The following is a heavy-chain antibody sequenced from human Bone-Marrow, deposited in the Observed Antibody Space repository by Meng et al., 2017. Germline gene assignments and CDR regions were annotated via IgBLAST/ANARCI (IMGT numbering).Heavy chain of an antibody. CDR2: IYYSGST. V-gene: IGHV4-59*01. D-gene: IGHD3-22*01. Sequence: SETLSLTCTVSGGSISSYYWSWIRQPPGKGLEWIGYIYYSGSTNYNPSLKSRVTISVDTSKNQFSLKLSSVTAADTAVYYCARFTCYYDSCGYYYYYYGMDVWGQGTTVTVSS. J-gene: IGHJ6*02. CDR3: ARFTCYYDSCGYYYYYYGMDV. CDR1: GGSISSYY.